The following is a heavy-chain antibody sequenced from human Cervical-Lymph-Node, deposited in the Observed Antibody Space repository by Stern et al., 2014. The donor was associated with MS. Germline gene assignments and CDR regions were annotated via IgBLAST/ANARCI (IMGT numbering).Heavy chain of an antibody. CDR3: ARDNDDNGMDV. V-gene: IGHV1-69*01. D-gene: IGHD1-1*01. CDR1: GVTLSDYA. CDR2: FIPLFATT. Sequence: QLVQSGSEVKKPGSSLRVSCKISGVTLSDYAISWVRQGPGQGLERTGGFIPLFATTVYATKYQGIVTRTANESTSTVYMDLSSLRYEDTAVYYCARDNDDNGMDVWGQGTTISVSS. J-gene: IGHJ6*02.